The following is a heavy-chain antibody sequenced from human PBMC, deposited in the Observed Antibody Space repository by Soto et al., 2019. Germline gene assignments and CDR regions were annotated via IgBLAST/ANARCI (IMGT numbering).Heavy chain of an antibody. CDR3: ARVIYYGSGSYYFP. V-gene: IGHV4-31*03. D-gene: IGHD3-10*01. J-gene: IGHJ5*02. CDR2: IYYSGST. Sequence: SETLSLTCTVSGGSISSGGYYWSWIRQHPGKGLEWIGYIYYSGSTYYNPSLKSRVTISVDTSKNQFSLKLSSVNAADTAVYYCARVIYYGSGSYYFPWGQGTLVTVSS. CDR1: GGSISSGGYY.